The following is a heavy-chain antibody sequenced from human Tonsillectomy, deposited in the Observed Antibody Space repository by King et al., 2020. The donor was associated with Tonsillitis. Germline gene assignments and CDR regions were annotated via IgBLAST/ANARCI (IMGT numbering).Heavy chain of an antibody. Sequence: VQLVESGAEVKKPGSSVKVSCKVSGGTFSSYAISWVRQAPGQGLEWMGGLIPLFGTGNYAQKFQGRVTITADKSTTTVSMELSGLRYEDTAVYYCASDTLRSSFRPNWYFDLWGRGTLVTVSS. V-gene: IGHV1-69*06. CDR1: GGTFSSYA. CDR3: ASDTLRSSFRPNWYFDL. CDR2: LIPLFGTG. D-gene: IGHD6-6*01. J-gene: IGHJ2*01.